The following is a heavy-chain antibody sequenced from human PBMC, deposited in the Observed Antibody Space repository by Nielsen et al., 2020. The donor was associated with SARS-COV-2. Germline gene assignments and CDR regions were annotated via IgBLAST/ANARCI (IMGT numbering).Heavy chain of an antibody. CDR3: ARGDLVVVPSPLLGLGPIFYSFYLDV. CDR1: GGSVSSNDW. V-gene: IGHV4-4*02. Sequence: SETLSLTCTVSGGSVSSNDWWTWVRQSPGKGLEWIGEVSHSGSTHYNPSLKSRVTLSMDKSKNQFSLRLTSVSAADTADYFCARGDLVVVPSPLLGLGPIFYSFYLDVWGKGTTVIVSS. J-gene: IGHJ6*03. CDR2: VSHSGST. D-gene: IGHD2-2*02.